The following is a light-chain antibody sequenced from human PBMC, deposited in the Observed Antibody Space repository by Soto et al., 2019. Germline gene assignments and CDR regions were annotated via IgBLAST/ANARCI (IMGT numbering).Light chain of an antibody. CDR1: QGISSW. Sequence: DIPMTQSPSSVSASVGDRVTLTCRASQGISSWLAWYQQKPGIAPKLLIYAASSLQSGVPARFSGSGSGTHFTLTISSLQPEESATYYCLQSDSFPHTFGQGTKLEIK. CDR2: AAS. V-gene: IGKV1-12*01. CDR3: LQSDSFPHT. J-gene: IGKJ2*01.